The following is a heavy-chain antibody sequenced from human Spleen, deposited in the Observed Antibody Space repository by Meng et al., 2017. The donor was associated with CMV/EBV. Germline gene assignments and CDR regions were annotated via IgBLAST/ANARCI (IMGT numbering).Heavy chain of an antibody. Sequence: ASVKVSCKASGYTFTGYYMHWVRQAPGQGLEWMGWINPNSGGTNYAQKFQGRVIMTRDTSVSTAYMEIIRLRSDDTAVYFCARGDSGSYRYYYYYYGMDVWGQGTTVTVSS. J-gene: IGHJ6*02. CDR3: ARGDSGSYRYYYYYYGMDV. CDR1: GYTFTGYY. V-gene: IGHV1-2*02. CDR2: INPNSGGT. D-gene: IGHD1-26*01.